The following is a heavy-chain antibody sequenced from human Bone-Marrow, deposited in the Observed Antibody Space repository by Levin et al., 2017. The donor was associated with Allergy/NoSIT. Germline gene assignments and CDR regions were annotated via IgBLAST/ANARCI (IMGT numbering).Heavy chain of an antibody. J-gene: IGHJ5*02. D-gene: IGHD2-2*01. CDR2: INPNSGGT. CDR1: GYTFTGYY. Sequence: ASVKVSCKASGYTFTGYYMHWVRQAPGQGLEWMGWINPNSGGTNYAQKFQGRVTMTRDTSISTAYMELSRLRSDDTAVYYCARVIVVVPAAHIRGGWFDPWGQGTLVTVSS. CDR3: ARVIVVVPAAHIRGGWFDP. V-gene: IGHV1-2*02.